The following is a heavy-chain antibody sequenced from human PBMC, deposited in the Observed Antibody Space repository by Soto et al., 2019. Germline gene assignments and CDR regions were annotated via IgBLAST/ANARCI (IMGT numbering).Heavy chain of an antibody. Sequence: QLQLQESGPGLVKPSATLSLTCTVSGGSISSSSYYWGWMRQPPGKGLEWIGSIYYSGSTYYNPSLKSRVSTSVDTSKNHSSLKLSSGTGAEKAVYYCAAMVRGVIALDYWGQGTLVTVSS. CDR1: GGSISSSSYY. J-gene: IGHJ4*02. CDR3: AAMVRGVIALDY. V-gene: IGHV4-39*02. CDR2: IYYSGST. D-gene: IGHD3-10*01.